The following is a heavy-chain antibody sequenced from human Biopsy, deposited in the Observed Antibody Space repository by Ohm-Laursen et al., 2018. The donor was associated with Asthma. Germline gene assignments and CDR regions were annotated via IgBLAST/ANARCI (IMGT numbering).Heavy chain of an antibody. D-gene: IGHD3-10*01. CDR1: GDSISSYY. V-gene: IGHV4-59*01. J-gene: IGHJ6*02. Sequence: SETLSLTCPVSGDSISSYYWSWIRQPPGKGLEWLGYIYYTGSDNYNPSLKSRVTISVDTSKNQFPLRLNSVTAADTAVYYCARGPNYHGSGRAPIGMDVWGQGTTVTVSS. CDR2: IYYTGSD. CDR3: ARGPNYHGSGRAPIGMDV.